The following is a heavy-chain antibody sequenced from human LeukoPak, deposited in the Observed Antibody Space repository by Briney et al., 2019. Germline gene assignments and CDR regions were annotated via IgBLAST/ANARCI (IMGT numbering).Heavy chain of an antibody. CDR2: ITGNHGPT. V-gene: IGHV3-23*01. J-gene: IGHJ4*02. D-gene: IGHD2-15*01. Sequence: PVGSLRLSCAASGFTFSSYSMNWVRQAPGKGLEWVSSITGNHGPTYNTDSVKGRFTISRDNSQNTLYLQMNSLRAEDTAVHYCAKSLSVVVVAATILNWGQGTLVTVSS. CDR3: AKSLSVVVVAATILN. CDR1: GFTFSSYS.